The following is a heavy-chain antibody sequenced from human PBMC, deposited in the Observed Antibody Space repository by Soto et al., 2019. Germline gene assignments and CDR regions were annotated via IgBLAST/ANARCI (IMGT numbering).Heavy chain of an antibody. CDR1: GGSISSYY. Sequence: SETLSLTCTVSGGSISSYYWSWIRQPPGKGLEWIGEINHSGSTNYNPSLKSRVTISVDTSKNQFSLKLSSVTAADTAVYYCVRGKRYAGGSFVDWGQGTLVNVAS. CDR2: INHSGST. CDR3: VRGKRYAGGSFVD. J-gene: IGHJ4*02. D-gene: IGHD3-16*01. V-gene: IGHV4-34*01.